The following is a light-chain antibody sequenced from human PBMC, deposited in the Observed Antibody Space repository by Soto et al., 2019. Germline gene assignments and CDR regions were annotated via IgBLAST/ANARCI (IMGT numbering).Light chain of an antibody. V-gene: IGKV3-20*01. Sequence: EIVLTQSPATLSVSPGERATLSCRASQSVSSNLAWYQQKPGQAPRLLIHRASSRDTGIPDRFSGSGSGTDFTLTISRLEPEDFAVYYCQQYGTSPPWTFGRGTKVDI. CDR1: QSVSSN. CDR2: RAS. CDR3: QQYGTSPPWT. J-gene: IGKJ1*01.